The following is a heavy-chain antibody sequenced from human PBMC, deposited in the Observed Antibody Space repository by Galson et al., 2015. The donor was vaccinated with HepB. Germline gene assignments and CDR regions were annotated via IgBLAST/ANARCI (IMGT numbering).Heavy chain of an antibody. Sequence: SLRLSCAASGFTFGDYAMSWFRQAPGKGLEWVGFIRSKAYGGTTEYAASVKGRFTISRDDSKSIAYLQMNSLKTEDTAVYYCTRDDYGGNSLYRPFDPWGQGTLVTVSS. CDR1: GFTFGDYA. CDR3: TRDDYGGNSLYRPFDP. CDR2: IRSKAYGGTT. J-gene: IGHJ5*02. V-gene: IGHV3-49*03. D-gene: IGHD4-23*01.